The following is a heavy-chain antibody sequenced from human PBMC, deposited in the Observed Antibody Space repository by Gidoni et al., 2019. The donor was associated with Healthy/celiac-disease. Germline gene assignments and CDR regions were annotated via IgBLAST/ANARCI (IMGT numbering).Heavy chain of an antibody. CDR2: IIPIFGTA. D-gene: IGHD1-26*01. J-gene: IGHJ4*02. CDR3: AREGGVGATTPFDY. Sequence: GGTFSSYAISWVRQAPGQGLEWMGGIIPIFGTANYAQKFQGRVTITADESTSTAYMELSSLRSEDTAVYYCAREGGVGATTPFDYWGQGTLVTVSS. V-gene: IGHV1-69*01. CDR1: GGTFSSYA.